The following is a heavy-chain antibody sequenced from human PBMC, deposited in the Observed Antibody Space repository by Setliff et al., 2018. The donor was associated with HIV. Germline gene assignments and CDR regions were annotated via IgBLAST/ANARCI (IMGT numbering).Heavy chain of an antibody. J-gene: IGHJ4*02. CDR1: GYTFTSSD. D-gene: IGHD1-26*01. Sequence: GASVKVSCKASGYTFTSSDINWVRQATGQGLEWMGWMNPNSGNTGYAQKFQGRVTITADEYMSTAYMELTSLTSEDTAVYYCTRRRELPERRAEFDSWGQGTLVTVSS. CDR2: MNPNSGNT. CDR3: TRRRELPERRAEFDS. V-gene: IGHV1-8*03.